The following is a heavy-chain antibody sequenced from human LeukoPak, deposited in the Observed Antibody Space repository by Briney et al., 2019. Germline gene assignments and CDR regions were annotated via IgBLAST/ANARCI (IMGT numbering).Heavy chain of an antibody. CDR1: GVSISSYY. V-gene: IGHV4-59*08. J-gene: IGHJ4*02. Sequence: SETLSLTCTVSGVSISSYYWSWIRQPPGKGLEWIGYIYYSGSTNYNPSLKSRVTISVDTSKNQFSLKLSSVTAADTAVYYCASLAVAGLSEGYWGQGTLVIVSS. D-gene: IGHD6-19*01. CDR3: ASLAVAGLSEGY. CDR2: IYYSGST.